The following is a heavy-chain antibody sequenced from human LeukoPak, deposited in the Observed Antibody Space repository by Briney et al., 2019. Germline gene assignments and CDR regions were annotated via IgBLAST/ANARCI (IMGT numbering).Heavy chain of an antibody. J-gene: IGHJ4*02. Sequence: GGSLRLSCAASGFTFSNYVMSWVRQAPGKGLEWVSAISGSGGGNYYADSVKGRFTISRDNSKNTLYLQMNTLRAEDTAVFYCAKFRPIASVAGTIFHYWGRGTLVTVSS. CDR1: GFTFSNYV. V-gene: IGHV3-23*01. D-gene: IGHD6-19*01. CDR2: ISGSGGGN. CDR3: AKFRPIASVAGTIFHY.